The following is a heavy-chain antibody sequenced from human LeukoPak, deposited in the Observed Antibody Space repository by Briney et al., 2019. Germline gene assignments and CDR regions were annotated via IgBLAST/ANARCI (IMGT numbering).Heavy chain of an antibody. CDR1: GYIFVSYY. CDR3: ARSPKPPAAKRYYYYYGMDV. V-gene: IGHV1-18*01. Sequence: ASVKDSCKAPGYIFVSYYINWVRHTPGQGLEWVGSISVYNGHTNYAQKFQGRVTMTTDTSTSTAYMELRSLTYDDTAVYYCARSPKPPAAKRYYYYYGMDVWGQGTTVTVSS. J-gene: IGHJ6*02. D-gene: IGHD2-2*01. CDR2: ISVYNGHT.